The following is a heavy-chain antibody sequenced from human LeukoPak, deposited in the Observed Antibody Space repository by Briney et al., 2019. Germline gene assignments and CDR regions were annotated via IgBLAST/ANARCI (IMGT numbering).Heavy chain of an antibody. CDR1: GYSISNGYY. CDR2: IFYSGST. D-gene: IGHD3-22*01. Sequence: SETLSLTCTVSGYSISNGYYWGWIRRPPGKGLEWIGYIFYSGSTNYNPSLKSRVTISVDTSKNQFSLKLSSVTAADTAVYYCAREMGYYDSSGFPLGNYYYMDVWGKGTTVTISS. CDR3: AREMGYYDSSGFPLGNYYYMDV. J-gene: IGHJ6*03. V-gene: IGHV4-61*01.